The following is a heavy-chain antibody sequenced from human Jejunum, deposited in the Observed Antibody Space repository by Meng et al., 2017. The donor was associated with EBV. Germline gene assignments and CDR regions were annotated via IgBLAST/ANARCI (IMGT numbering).Heavy chain of an antibody. J-gene: IGHJ4*02. CDR1: GFIFSGYG. CDR3: TREWGADY. Sequence: VLLGGCRGGVVRAGMSLRVPCAASGFIFSGYGMELVRQASGKGLKWGVLISNDDNNKYYADSVKCRFTISRDNSKNTLYLQMNSLRVDDTALYYCTREWGADYWGQGTLVTVSS. CDR2: ISNDDNNK. D-gene: IGHD3-16*01. V-gene: IGHV3-30*03.